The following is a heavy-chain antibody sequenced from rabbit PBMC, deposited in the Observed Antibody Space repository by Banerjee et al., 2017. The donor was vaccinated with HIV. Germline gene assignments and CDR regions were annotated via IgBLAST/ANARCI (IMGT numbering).Heavy chain of an antibody. CDR3: ARADIGWAGMKL. Sequence: QEQLVESGGGLVTLGGSLKLSCKASGFTLSSDYDMCWVRQAPGKGLEWIACIYTGDGHTYYASWAKGRFTISKTSSTTVTRQMTSLTAADTATHFCARADIGWAGMKLWGPGTLVTVS. V-gene: IGHV1S45*01. J-gene: IGHJ6*01. CDR2: IYTGDGHT. CDR1: GFTLSSDYD. D-gene: IGHD4-2*01.